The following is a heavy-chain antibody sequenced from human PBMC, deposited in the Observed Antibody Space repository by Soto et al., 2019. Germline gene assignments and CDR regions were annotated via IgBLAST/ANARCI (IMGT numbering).Heavy chain of an antibody. Sequence: VKKPGSSVKVSCKASGGTFSSYAISWVRQAPGQGLEWMGGIIPIFGTANYAQKFQGRVTITADEYTSTAYMELRSLRSEDTAVYYCARERDPIQQWPYYFDHWGQGTLVTVSS. CDR1: GGTFSSYA. J-gene: IGHJ4*02. D-gene: IGHD5-18*01. CDR3: ARERDPIQQWPYYFDH. CDR2: IIPIFGTA. V-gene: IGHV1-69*01.